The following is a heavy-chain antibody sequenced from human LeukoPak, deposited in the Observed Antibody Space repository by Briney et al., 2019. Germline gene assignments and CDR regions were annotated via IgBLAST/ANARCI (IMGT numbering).Heavy chain of an antibody. V-gene: IGHV3-48*01. J-gene: IGHJ4*02. CDR3: ARGGVAGVWYADY. Sequence: PGRSLRLSCAASGFTFSSYSMNWVRQAPGKGLEWVSYISSSSATIYYADSVKGRFTISRDNAKNSLYLQMNSLRAEDTAVYYCARGGVAGVWYADYWGQGTLVTVSS. D-gene: IGHD6-19*01. CDR1: GFTFSSYS. CDR2: ISSSSATI.